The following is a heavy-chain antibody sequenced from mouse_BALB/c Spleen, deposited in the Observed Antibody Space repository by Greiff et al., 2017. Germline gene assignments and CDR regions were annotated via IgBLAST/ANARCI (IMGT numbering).Heavy chain of an antibody. CDR3: ATPYGNYGGKGYAMDY. CDR1: GYTFTSYT. D-gene: IGHD2-1*01. Sequence: VKLQQSGAELARPGASVKMSCKASGYTFTSYTMHWVKQRPGQGLEWIGYINPSSGYTNYNQKFKDKATLTADKSSSTAYMQLSSLTSEDSAVYYCATPYGNYGGKGYAMDYWGQGTSVTVSS. J-gene: IGHJ4*01. CDR2: INPSSGYT. V-gene: IGHV1-4*01.